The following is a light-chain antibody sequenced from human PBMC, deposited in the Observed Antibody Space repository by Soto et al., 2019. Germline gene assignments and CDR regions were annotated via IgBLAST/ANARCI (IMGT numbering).Light chain of an antibody. V-gene: IGKV4-1*01. J-gene: IGKJ3*01. CDR3: QQYYGNPFT. CDR2: WAS. CDR1: QSVLYSSDNKNY. Sequence: DIVMTQSPDSLAVSLGERATINCKSSQSVLYSSDNKNYLAWYQQKPGQPPKLLIYWASTRESGVPDRFSGSGSETDVTLTISSLQAEDVAVYYCQQYYGNPFTFGPGTKVDIK.